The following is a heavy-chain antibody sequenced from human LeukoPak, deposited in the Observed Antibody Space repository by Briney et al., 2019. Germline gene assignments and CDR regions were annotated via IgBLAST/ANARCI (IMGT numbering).Heavy chain of an antibody. V-gene: IGHV3-21*01. J-gene: IGHJ5*02. Sequence: GGSLRLSCAASGFTFSSYAMSWVRQAPGKGLEWVSSISSSSSYIYYADSVKGRFTISRDNAKNSLYLQMNSLRAEDTAVYYCARAGGSWYNLYNWFDPWGQGTLVTVSS. CDR3: ARAGGSWYNLYNWFDP. CDR1: GFTFSSYA. CDR2: ISSSSSYI. D-gene: IGHD6-13*01.